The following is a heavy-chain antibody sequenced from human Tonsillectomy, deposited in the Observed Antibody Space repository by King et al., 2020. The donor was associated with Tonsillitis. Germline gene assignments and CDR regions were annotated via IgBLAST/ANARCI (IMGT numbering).Heavy chain of an antibody. CDR1: GFTFSYYA. V-gene: IGHV3-21*01. D-gene: IGHD3-3*01. CDR2: ISSSSNYI. J-gene: IGHJ4*02. CDR3: ARDFSFDY. Sequence: QLVQSGGGLVKPGGSLRLSCAASGFTFSYYAMNWVRQAPGKGLESVSSISSSSNYIYYADPVKGRFTISRDNAKNSLYLQMNSLRAEDTAVYYCARDFSFDYWGQGTLLTVSS.